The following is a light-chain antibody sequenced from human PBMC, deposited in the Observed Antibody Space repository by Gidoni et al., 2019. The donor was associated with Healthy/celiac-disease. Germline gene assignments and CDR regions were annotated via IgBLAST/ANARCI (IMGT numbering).Light chain of an antibody. V-gene: IGLV3-25*03. Sequence: SYELTQPPSGSVSPGQTARITCSGDALPKQYANWYQQKPGQAPVLVIYKDSERPSGIPERFSGSSSGTTVTLTISGVHAEDEADYYCQSADSSGTVVFGGGTKLTVL. CDR1: ALPKQY. J-gene: IGLJ2*01. CDR2: KDS. CDR3: QSADSSGTVV.